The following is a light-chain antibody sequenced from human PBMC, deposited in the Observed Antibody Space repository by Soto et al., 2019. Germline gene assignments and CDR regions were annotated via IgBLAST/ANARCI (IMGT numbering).Light chain of an antibody. CDR3: SSYTSSSTYV. CDR1: SSDVGTYSI. V-gene: IGLV2-14*02. CDR2: EVF. Sequence: QSVLTQPASVSGSPGQSITISCAGTSSDVGTYSIVSWYQQYPGKAPKLMIYEVFKRPSGVSNRFSGSKSGDTASLTISGLQAEDEADYYCSSYTSSSTYVFGTGTKVTV. J-gene: IGLJ1*01.